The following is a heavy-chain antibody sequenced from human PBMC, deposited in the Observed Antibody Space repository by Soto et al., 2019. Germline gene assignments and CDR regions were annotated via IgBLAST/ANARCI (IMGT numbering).Heavy chain of an antibody. CDR2: ISSSSSYI. V-gene: IGHV3-21*01. D-gene: IGHD6-13*01. Sequence: GGSLRLSCAASGFTFSSYSMNWVRQAPGKGLEWVSSISSSSSYIYYADSVKGRFTISRDNAKNSLYLQMNSLRAEDTAVYYCAIHSLGSSGWYGTRDDAFDIWGQGTMVTVSS. CDR1: GFTFSSYS. CDR3: AIHSLGSSGWYGTRDDAFDI. J-gene: IGHJ3*02.